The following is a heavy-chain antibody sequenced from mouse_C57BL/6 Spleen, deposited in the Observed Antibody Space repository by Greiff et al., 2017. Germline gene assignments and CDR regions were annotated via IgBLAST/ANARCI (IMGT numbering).Heavy chain of an antibody. CDR1: GYTFTSYW. V-gene: IGHV1-64*01. CDR3: ARADDYGVNFDY. CDR2: IHPNSGST. J-gene: IGHJ2*01. Sequence: QVQLQQPGAELVKPGASVKLSCKASGYTFTSYWMHWVKQRPGQGLEWIGMIHPNSGSTNYNEKFKSKATLTVDRSSSTAYMQLSILTSEDAAVYYYARADDYGVNFDYWGQGTTLTVSS. D-gene: IGHD2-4*01.